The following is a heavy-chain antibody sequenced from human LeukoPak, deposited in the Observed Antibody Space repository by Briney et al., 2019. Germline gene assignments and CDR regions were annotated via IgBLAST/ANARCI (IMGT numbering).Heavy chain of an antibody. Sequence: GGSLRLSCAASGFTFSSYSIHWVRQAPGKGLEWVSSISSSSSYIYYADSVKGRFTISRDNAKNSLYLQMNSLRAEDTAVYYCARNQILTGLFVDAFDIWGQGTMVTVSS. D-gene: IGHD3-9*01. CDR1: GFTFSSYS. J-gene: IGHJ3*02. CDR2: ISSSSSYI. V-gene: IGHV3-21*01. CDR3: ARNQILTGLFVDAFDI.